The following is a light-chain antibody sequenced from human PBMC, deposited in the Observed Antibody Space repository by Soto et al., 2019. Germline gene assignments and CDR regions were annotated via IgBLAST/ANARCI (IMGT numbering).Light chain of an antibody. CDR1: QSVDNN. J-gene: IGKJ2*01. CDR3: QGYNYWPPVYT. Sequence: EIVMTQSPATLSVSPGERVTLSCRASQSVDNNLAWYQQKPGQAPRLLIYGASTRDTGIPARFSGSGSGTEFTLTISSLQSEDFAVYYSQGYNYWPPVYTSGQGTKLQIK. V-gene: IGKV3-15*01. CDR2: GAS.